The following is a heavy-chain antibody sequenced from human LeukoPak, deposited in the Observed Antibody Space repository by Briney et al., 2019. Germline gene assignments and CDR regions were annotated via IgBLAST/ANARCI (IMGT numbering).Heavy chain of an antibody. D-gene: IGHD3-22*01. CDR1: GGTFSSYA. CDR3: ARGSPDYDSSFDY. CDR2: IIPILGIA. V-gene: IGHV1-69*04. Sequence: ASVKVSCKASGGTFSSYAISWVRQAPGQGLEWMGRIIPILGIANYAQKFQGRVTITADKSTSTAYMELSSLRSEDTAVYYCARGSPDYDSSFDYWGQGTLVTVSS. J-gene: IGHJ4*02.